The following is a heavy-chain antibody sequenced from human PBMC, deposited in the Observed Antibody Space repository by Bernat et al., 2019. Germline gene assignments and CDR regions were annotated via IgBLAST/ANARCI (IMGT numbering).Heavy chain of an antibody. CDR1: GDSVSSTNAA. V-gene: IGHV6-1*01. CDR2: TYYRSQWHY. Sequence: QIQLQQSGPGLMRPSQTLSLTCAISGDSVSSTNAAWDWTRQSPSRGLEWLGRTYYRSQWHYDYAASVKSRITVIPDTSKNQFSLQLNSLTPEDTAIYYCTRTRSWANGGDYWGQGTLVTVSS. J-gene: IGHJ4*02. D-gene: IGHD3-10*01. CDR3: TRTRSWANGGDY.